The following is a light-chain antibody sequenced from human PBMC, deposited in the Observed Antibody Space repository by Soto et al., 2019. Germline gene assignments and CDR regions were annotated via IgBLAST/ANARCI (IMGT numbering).Light chain of an antibody. CDR1: QSVYNNY. V-gene: IGKV3-20*01. CDR2: GAS. Sequence: EIVLTQSPGTLSLSPRERATLACRASQSVYNNYLTWYQQKPGQAPRLLIHGASSRATGIPDRFSGSGSGTDFTLTISRLEPEDFAVDYCQQYGSSPYTFGQGTKLEIK. J-gene: IGKJ2*01. CDR3: QQYGSSPYT.